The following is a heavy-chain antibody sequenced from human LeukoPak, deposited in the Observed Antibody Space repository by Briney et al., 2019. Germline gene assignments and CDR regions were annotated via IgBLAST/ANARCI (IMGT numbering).Heavy chain of an antibody. J-gene: IGHJ3*02. CDR3: ARELVGTYAFDI. Sequence: PSETLSLTCTVSGGSISSYYWSWIRQPPGKGLEWIGYIYYSGSTNYNPSLKSRVTISVDTSKNQFSLKLSSVTAADTAVYYCARELVGTYAFDIWGQGTMVTVFS. CDR2: IYYSGST. D-gene: IGHD1-26*01. V-gene: IGHV4-59*01. CDR1: GGSISSYY.